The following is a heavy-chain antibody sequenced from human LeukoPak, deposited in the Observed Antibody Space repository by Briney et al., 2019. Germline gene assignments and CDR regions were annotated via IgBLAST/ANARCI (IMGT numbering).Heavy chain of an antibody. D-gene: IGHD3-3*01. CDR2: INPNSGGT. J-gene: IGHJ4*02. V-gene: IGHV1-2*02. CDR3: ARTTRFLEWLLHYY. CDR1: GYTFTGYY. Sequence: ASVKVSCKASGYTFTGYYMHWVRQASGQGLEWMGWINPNSGGTNYAQKFQGRVTMTRDTSISTAYMELSRLRSDDTAVYYCARTTRFLEWLLHYYWGQGTLVTVSS.